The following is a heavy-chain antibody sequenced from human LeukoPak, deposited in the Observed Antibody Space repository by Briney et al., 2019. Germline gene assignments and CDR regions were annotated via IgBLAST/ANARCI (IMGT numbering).Heavy chain of an antibody. D-gene: IGHD3-22*01. Sequence: PGGSLRLSCAASGFTFNDYGMSWVRQGPGKGLEWVSGINWNGGTTGYADSVRGRFTISRDNAKNSLYLQMNSLRAEDTALYYCARDNHYYDSSNYVWGQGTLVTVSS. CDR3: ARDNHYYDSSNYV. CDR1: GFTFNDYG. V-gene: IGHV3-20*04. J-gene: IGHJ4*02. CDR2: INWNGGTT.